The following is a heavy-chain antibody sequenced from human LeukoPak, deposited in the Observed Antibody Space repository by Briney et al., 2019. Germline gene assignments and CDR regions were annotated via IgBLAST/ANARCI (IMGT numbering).Heavy chain of an antibody. CDR3: ARLYQPLIDAFDI. Sequence: ASVKVSCKASGYTFTSYYMHWVRQAPGQGLEWMGIINPSGGSTSYAQKFRGRVTMTRDTSTSTVYMELSSLRSEDTAVYYCARLYQPLIDAFDIWGQGTMVTVSS. J-gene: IGHJ3*02. V-gene: IGHV1-46*01. CDR1: GYTFTSYY. D-gene: IGHD2-2*01. CDR2: INPSGGST.